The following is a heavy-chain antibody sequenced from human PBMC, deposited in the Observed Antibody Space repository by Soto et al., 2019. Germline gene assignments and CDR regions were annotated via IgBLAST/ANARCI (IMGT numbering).Heavy chain of an antibody. CDR1: GYIFTSYY. CDR3: AREEDYYDSSGYLVY. J-gene: IGHJ4*02. Sequence: ASVKVSCKASGYIFTSYYLHWVRQAPGQGLEWMGWINPFDGSRMFAQKFQGRVTMTRDTSTSTVYMELSSLRSEDTAVYYCAREEDYYDSSGYLVYWGQGTLVTVS. D-gene: IGHD3-22*01. V-gene: IGHV1-46*03. CDR2: INPFDGSR.